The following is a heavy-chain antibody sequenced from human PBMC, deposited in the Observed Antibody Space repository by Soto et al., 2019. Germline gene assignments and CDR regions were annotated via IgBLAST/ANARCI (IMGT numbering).Heavy chain of an antibody. J-gene: IGHJ6*02. D-gene: IGHD3-3*02. CDR2: IYPGDSDT. CDR3: AIQHFWCGYYSYYYYGMDV. V-gene: IGHV5-51*01. CDR1: GYSFTSYW. Sequence: RGESLKISCKGSGYSFTSYWIGWVRQMPGKGLEWMGIIYPGDSDTRYSPSFQGQVTISADKSISTAYLQWSSLKASDTAMYFCAIQHFWCGYYSYYYYGMDVWGQGTTVTVSS.